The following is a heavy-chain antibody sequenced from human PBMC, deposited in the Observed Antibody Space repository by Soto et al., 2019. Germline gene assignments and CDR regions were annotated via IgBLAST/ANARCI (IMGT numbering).Heavy chain of an antibody. V-gene: IGHV4-34*01. D-gene: IGHD1-26*01. CDR3: ARQGSGSYNAFDI. CDR1: GGSFSGYY. Sequence: SETLSLTCAVYGGSFSGYYWRWIRQPPGKGLEWIGEINHSGSTNYNPSLKSQVTISVDTSKNKFSQKQSSVTAVDTAVYYCARQGSGSYNAFDIWGQGTVVTVSS. J-gene: IGHJ3*02. CDR2: INHSGST.